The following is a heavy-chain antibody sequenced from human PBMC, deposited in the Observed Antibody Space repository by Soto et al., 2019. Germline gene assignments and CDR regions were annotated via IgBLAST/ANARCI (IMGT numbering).Heavy chain of an antibody. V-gene: IGHV4-31*03. J-gene: IGHJ4*02. Sequence: SETLSLTCTVSGGSISSGGYYWSWIRQHPGKSLEWIGYIYYSGSTYYNPSLKSRVTISVDTSKNQFSLKLSSVTAADTAVYYCARDPCSGGSCYSGGYFDYWGQGTLVTVSS. D-gene: IGHD2-15*01. CDR2: IYYSGST. CDR3: ARDPCSGGSCYSGGYFDY. CDR1: GGSISSGGYY.